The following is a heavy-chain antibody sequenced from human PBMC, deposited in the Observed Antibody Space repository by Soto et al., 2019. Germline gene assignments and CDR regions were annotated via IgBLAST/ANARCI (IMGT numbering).Heavy chain of an antibody. CDR1: GGTLTNFINYP. CDR3: ARRNTAGFLRYFDN. V-gene: IGHV1-69*06. CDR2: IVPNIGTV. D-gene: IGHD6-19*01. J-gene: IGHJ4*02. Sequence: QVQLVQSGAEVMQPGSSVKGSCKPSGGTLTNFINYPINWVRQSPGQGLEWMGGIVPNIGTVNYAQKFQGRVTMTADKSTGTVYMELSRLRSDDSALYYCARRNTAGFLRYFDNWGQGTLVTVSS.